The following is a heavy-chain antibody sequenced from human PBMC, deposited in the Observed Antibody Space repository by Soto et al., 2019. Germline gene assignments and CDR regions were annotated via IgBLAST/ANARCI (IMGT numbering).Heavy chain of an antibody. V-gene: IGHV1-18*01. Sequence: QVHLVQSGAEVKKPGASVKVSCKGSGYGFTNYAITWVRQAPGQGLEWMAWISAHNGNTNYAQKLQGRVTVTRDTSTSTAYMELRRLRSDDTAVYYCGRGRYGDYWGQGALVTVSS. CDR2: ISAHNGNT. J-gene: IGHJ4*02. D-gene: IGHD1-1*01. CDR1: GYGFTNYA. CDR3: GRGRYGDY.